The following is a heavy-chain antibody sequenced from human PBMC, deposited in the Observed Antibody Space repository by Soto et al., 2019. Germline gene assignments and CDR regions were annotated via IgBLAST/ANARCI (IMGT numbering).Heavy chain of an antibody. CDR2: INHSGST. V-gene: IGHV4-34*01. Sequence: PSETLSLTCAVYGGSFSGYYWSWVRQPPGKGLEWIGEINHSGSTNYNPSLKSRVTISVDTSKNQFSLKLSSVSAADTAVYYCARGAGSGSYYSWFDPWGQGTLVTVSS. D-gene: IGHD3-10*01. CDR1: GGSFSGYY. J-gene: IGHJ5*02. CDR3: ARGAGSGSYYSWFDP.